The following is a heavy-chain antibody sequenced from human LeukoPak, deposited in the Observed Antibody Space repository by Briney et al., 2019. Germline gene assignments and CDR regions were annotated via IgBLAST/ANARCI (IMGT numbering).Heavy chain of an antibody. D-gene: IGHD7-27*01. V-gene: IGHV3-33*01. CDR3: ARDRDWGCSYCSY. CDR1: GFTFSSYG. CDR2: IWFDGSNK. J-gene: IGHJ4*02. Sequence: GGSLRLSCAASGFTFSSYGMHWVRQAPGKGLEWVAVIWFDGSNKYYADSVKGRFTISRDNSKNALYLQMNSLRAEDTAVYYCARDRDWGCSYCSYWGQGTLVTVSS.